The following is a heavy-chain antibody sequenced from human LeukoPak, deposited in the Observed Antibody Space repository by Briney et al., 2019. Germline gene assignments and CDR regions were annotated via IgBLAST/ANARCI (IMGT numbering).Heavy chain of an antibody. CDR3: ARGDGGYFDY. CDR1: GGSISSSSYY. J-gene: IGHJ4*02. Sequence: SETLSLTCTVSGGSISSSSYYWGWIRQPPGKGLEWIGSIYYSGSTYYNPSLKSRVTISVDTSKNQFSLKLSSVTAADTAVYYCARGDGGYFDYWGQGTLVTVSS. V-gene: IGHV4-39*07. D-gene: IGHD4-23*01. CDR2: IYYSGST.